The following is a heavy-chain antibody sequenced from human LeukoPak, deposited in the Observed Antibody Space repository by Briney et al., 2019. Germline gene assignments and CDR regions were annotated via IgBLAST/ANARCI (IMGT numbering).Heavy chain of an antibody. CDR3: STLRIAAAGPADAFDI. CDR2: INHSGST. V-gene: IGHV4-34*01. D-gene: IGHD6-13*01. Sequence: PSETLSLTCAVYGGSFSGYYWSWIRQPPGKGLEWIGEINHSGSTNYNPSLKSRVTISVDTSKNQFSLKLSSVTAADTAVYYCSTLRIAAAGPADAFDIWGQGTMVTVSS. J-gene: IGHJ3*02. CDR1: GGSFSGYY.